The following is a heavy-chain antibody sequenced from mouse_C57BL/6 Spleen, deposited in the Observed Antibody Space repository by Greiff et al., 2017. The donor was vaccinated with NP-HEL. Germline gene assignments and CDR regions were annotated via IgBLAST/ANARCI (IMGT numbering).Heavy chain of an antibody. J-gene: IGHJ4*01. CDR1: GYTFTSYW. Sequence: VQLQQPGAELVMPGASVKLSCKASGYTFTSYWMHWVKQRPGQGLEWIGEIDPSDSYTNYNQKFKGKSTLTVDKSSSTAYMQLSSLTSEDSAVYYCARILRQSYYAMDYWGQGTSVTVSS. CDR2: IDPSDSYT. V-gene: IGHV1-69*01. CDR3: ARILRQSYYAMDY. D-gene: IGHD1-1*01.